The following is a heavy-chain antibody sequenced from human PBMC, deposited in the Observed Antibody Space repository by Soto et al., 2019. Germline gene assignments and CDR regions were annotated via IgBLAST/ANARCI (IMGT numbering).Heavy chain of an antibody. CDR1: GGTFSSYA. Sequence: QVQLVQSGAEVKKPGSSVKVSCKASGGTFSSYAISWVRQAPGQGLEWMGGIIPIFGTANYAQKFQGRVTITADKSTSTAYMELSSLRSEDTAVYYCARDSLGIAPAGTYPRFQHWGQGTLVTVSS. J-gene: IGHJ1*01. CDR2: IIPIFGTA. D-gene: IGHD6-13*01. CDR3: ARDSLGIAPAGTYPRFQH. V-gene: IGHV1-69*06.